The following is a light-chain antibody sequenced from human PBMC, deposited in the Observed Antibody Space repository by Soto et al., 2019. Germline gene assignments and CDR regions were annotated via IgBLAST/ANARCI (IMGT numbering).Light chain of an antibody. V-gene: IGKV1-5*03. CDR3: QQYKTYSRT. CDR2: KAS. CDR1: ESISSW. Sequence: DIQMTQSPSTLSASVGDRVIITCRASESISSWLAWYQQKPGKAPKLLIYKASTLESEVPSRFSGSGSGTDFTLTISSLQPDDFAIYYCQQYKTYSRTFGQGTKVDIK. J-gene: IGKJ1*01.